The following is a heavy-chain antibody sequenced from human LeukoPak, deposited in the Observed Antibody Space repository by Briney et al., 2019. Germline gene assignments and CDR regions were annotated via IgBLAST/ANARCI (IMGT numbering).Heavy chain of an antibody. D-gene: IGHD4/OR15-4a*01. CDR1: GFTFSRYW. CDR2: MKEDGSEI. V-gene: IGHV3-7*01. Sequence: PGGSLRLSCGASGFTFSRYWMSWVRQAPGKGLEWVANMKEDGSEIYYVDSVKGRFTISRDNVKNSLYLQMRSLRAEDTAVYYCARVSTAYNDYEEVPEYFQYWGQGTLVTVSS. CDR3: ARVSTAYNDYEEVPEYFQY. J-gene: IGHJ1*01.